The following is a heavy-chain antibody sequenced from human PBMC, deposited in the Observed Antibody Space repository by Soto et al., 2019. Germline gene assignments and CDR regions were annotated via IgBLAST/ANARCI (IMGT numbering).Heavy chain of an antibody. CDR2: ISAYNGNT. CDR3: ASPPVVYCSSISCYDLDYYYGMDV. D-gene: IGHD2-2*01. J-gene: IGHJ6*02. Sequence: ASVKVSCKASGYTFTSYGISWVRQAPGQGLEWMGWISAYNGNTNYAQKLQGRVTMTTDTSTSTAYMELRSLRSDDTAVYYCASPPVVYCSSISCYDLDYYYGMDVWGQGTTVTVSS. V-gene: IGHV1-18*01. CDR1: GYTFTSYG.